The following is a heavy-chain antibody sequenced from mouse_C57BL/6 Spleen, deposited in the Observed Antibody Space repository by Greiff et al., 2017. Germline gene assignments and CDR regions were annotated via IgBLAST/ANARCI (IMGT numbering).Heavy chain of an antibody. CDR2: ISYSGST. CDR1: GYSITSGYD. V-gene: IGHV3-1*01. CDR3: ARDRDYEGFAY. Sequence: DVTLQESGPGMVKPSQSLSLTCTVTGYSITSGYDWHWIRHFPGNKLEWMGYISYSGSTNYNPSLKSRISITHDTSKNHFFLKLNSVTTEDTATYYCARDRDYEGFAYWGQGTLVTVSA. D-gene: IGHD2-4*01. J-gene: IGHJ3*01.